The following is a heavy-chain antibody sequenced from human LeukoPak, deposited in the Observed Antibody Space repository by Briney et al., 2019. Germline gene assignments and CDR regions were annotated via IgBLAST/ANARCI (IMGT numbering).Heavy chain of an antibody. Sequence: GGSLRLSCAASGFTFSSYAMHWVRQAPGKGLEWVSGINWNGGSTGYADSVKGRFTISRDNAKNSLYLQMNSLRAEDTALYHCARDKGAIAADWGQGTLVTVSS. CDR3: ARDKGAIAAD. CDR1: GFTFSSYA. CDR2: INWNGGST. V-gene: IGHV3-20*01. J-gene: IGHJ4*02. D-gene: IGHD6-13*01.